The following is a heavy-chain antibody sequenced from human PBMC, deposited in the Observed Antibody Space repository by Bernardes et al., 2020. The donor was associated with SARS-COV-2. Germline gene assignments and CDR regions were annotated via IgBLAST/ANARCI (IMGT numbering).Heavy chain of an antibody. CDR1: EFTFGNYA. D-gene: IGHD3-10*02. CDR2: IGGTGVST. CDR3: AREEMATIFGAWGY. J-gene: IGHJ4*02. Sequence: GGSLRLSCAASEFTFGNYAMSWVRQAPGKGLEWVSVIGGTGVSTYYAESVQGRFIVSRDNSRNTLYLQMNSLRAEDTAVYYCAREEMATIFGAWGYWGQGTLVTVSS. V-gene: IGHV3-23*01.